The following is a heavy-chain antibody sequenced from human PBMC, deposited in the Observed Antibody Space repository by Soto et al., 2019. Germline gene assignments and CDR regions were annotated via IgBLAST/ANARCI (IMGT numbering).Heavy chain of an antibody. V-gene: IGHV3-21*01. CDR3: AKPPGVRQLLPFGS. Sequence: GGSLRLSCAASGFTFSSYSMNWVRQAPGKGLEWVSSISSSSSYIYYADSVKGRFTISRDNAKNSLYLQMNSLRAEDTAVYYCAKPPGVRQLLPFGSWDQGTLVTVSS. CDR2: ISSSSSYI. J-gene: IGHJ4*02. D-gene: IGHD6-6*01. CDR1: GFTFSSYS.